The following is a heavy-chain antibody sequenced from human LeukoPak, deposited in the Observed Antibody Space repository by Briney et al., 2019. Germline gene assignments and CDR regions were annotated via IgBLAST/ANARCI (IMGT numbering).Heavy chain of an antibody. D-gene: IGHD1-26*01. V-gene: IGHV1-18*01. Sequence: GASVKVSCKASGYTFTSYGISWVRQAPGQGLEWMGWISAYNGNTNYAQKLQGRVTMTTDTSTSTAYMELRSLRSDDTAVYYCARDLRIVGATTLNFGYWGQGTLVTVSS. J-gene: IGHJ4*02. CDR1: GYTFTSYG. CDR3: ARDLRIVGATTLNFGY. CDR2: ISAYNGNT.